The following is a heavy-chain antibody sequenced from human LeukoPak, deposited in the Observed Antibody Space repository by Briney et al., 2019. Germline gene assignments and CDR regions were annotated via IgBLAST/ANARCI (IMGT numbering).Heavy chain of an antibody. Sequence: GGSLRLSCAASGFAFHAFDMYWVRQAPGKGLECVSRINSDGGKTHYADSVRGRFTISRDHSNNSLSLQMNSLRTDGAALYYCGTWAFYHGLDVWGQGTTVTVSS. CDR1: GFAFHAFD. J-gene: IGHJ6*02. CDR2: INSDGGKT. D-gene: IGHD1-26*01. CDR3: GTWAFYHGLDV. V-gene: IGHV3-43*02.